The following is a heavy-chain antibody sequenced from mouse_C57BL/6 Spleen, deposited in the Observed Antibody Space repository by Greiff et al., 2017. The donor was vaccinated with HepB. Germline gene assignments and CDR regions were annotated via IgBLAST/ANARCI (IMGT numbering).Heavy chain of an antibody. D-gene: IGHD2-5*01. CDR2: ISSGSSTI. Sequence: EVKLVESGGGLVKPGGSLKLSCAASGFTFSDYGMHWVRQAPEKGLEWVAYISSGSSTIYYADTVKGRFTISSDNAKNTLFLQMTSLRSEDTAMYYCARISGYSNYGFAYWGQGTLVTVSA. CDR1: GFTFSDYG. CDR3: ARISGYSNYGFAY. J-gene: IGHJ3*01. V-gene: IGHV5-17*01.